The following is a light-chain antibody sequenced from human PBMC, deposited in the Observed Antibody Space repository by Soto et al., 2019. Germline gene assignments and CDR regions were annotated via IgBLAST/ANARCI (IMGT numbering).Light chain of an antibody. J-gene: IGKJ1*01. V-gene: IGKV3-15*01. Sequence: EIVMTQSPVTLSVSPGERVTISCRASESVSINLAWYQQRPGQAPRLLIYGASTRATGIPDRFSGSGSGTEFTLTFRSLQSEDSAVYYCQQYHDWPRTFGQGTKVEIK. CDR1: ESVSIN. CDR2: GAS. CDR3: QQYHDWPRT.